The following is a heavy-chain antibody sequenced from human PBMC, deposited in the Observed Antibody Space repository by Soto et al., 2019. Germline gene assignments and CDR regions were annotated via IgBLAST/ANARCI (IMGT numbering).Heavy chain of an antibody. CDR3: ARGLWGMDV. CDR2: IWYAGNNK. V-gene: IGHV3-33*01. J-gene: IGHJ6*02. D-gene: IGHD2-21*01. CDR1: GFTFSSYG. Sequence: QVQLVESGGGVVQPGRSLRLSCAASGFTFSSYGMHWVRQTPGKGLEWVAVIWYAGNNKYYADSVKGRFTISRDNSKNTLYLQRNSLRAEDTAVDYCARGLWGMDVWGQGTTVTVSS.